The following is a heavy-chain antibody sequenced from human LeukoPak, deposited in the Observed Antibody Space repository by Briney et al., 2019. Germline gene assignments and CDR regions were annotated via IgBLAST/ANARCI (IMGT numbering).Heavy chain of an antibody. CDR3: ARVPRGRGYMDV. Sequence: SETLSLICAVYGGSFSGYYWTWIRQTPEKGLEWIGEMNPSGSTNYNPSLKSRVTISVDTSKNQFSLELRSVTAADTAVYYCARVPRGRGYMDVWGKGTTVTVCS. J-gene: IGHJ6*03. D-gene: IGHD3-16*01. CDR2: MNPSGST. CDR1: GGSFSGYY. V-gene: IGHV4-34*01.